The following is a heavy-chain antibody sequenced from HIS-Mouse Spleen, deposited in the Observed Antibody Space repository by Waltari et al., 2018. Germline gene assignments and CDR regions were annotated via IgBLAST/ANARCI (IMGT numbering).Heavy chain of an antibody. CDR2: ISYDGSNK. CDR3: AKDKHHAFDY. CDR1: GFTFSSYG. Sequence: QVQLVESGGGVVQPGRSLRLSCAASGFTFSSYGMHWVRQAPGKGLEWVAVISYDGSNKYYADSVTGRFTISRDNSKNTLYLQMNSLRAEDTAVYYCAKDKHHAFDYWGQGTLVTVSS. V-gene: IGHV3-30*18. J-gene: IGHJ4*02.